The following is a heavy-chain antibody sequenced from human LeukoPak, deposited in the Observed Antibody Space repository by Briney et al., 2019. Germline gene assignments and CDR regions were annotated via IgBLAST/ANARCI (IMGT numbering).Heavy chain of an antibody. CDR3: ARDYATSDGYPDY. D-gene: IGHD5-24*01. CDR1: GFTFSSYG. V-gene: IGHV3-30*03. J-gene: IGHJ4*02. Sequence: GRSLRLSCAASGFTFSSYGMHWVRQAPGKGLEWVAVISYDGSNKYYADSVKGRFTISRDNSKNTLYLQMNSLRAEDTAVYYCARDYATSDGYPDYWGQGTLVTVSS. CDR2: ISYDGSNK.